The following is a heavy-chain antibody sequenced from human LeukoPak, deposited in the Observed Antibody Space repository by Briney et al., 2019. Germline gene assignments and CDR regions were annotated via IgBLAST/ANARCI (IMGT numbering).Heavy chain of an antibody. CDR2: IRYDGSNK. CDR3: AKSSVGAVAGKVYYYYGMDV. V-gene: IGHV3-30*02. J-gene: IGHJ6*02. CDR1: GFTFSSYG. D-gene: IGHD6-19*01. Sequence: PGGSLRLSCAASGFTFSSYGMHWVRQAPGKGLEWVAFIRYDGSNKYYADSVKGRFTISGDNSKNTLYLQMNSLRAEDTAVHYCAKSSVGAVAGKVYYYYGMDVWGQGTTVTVSS.